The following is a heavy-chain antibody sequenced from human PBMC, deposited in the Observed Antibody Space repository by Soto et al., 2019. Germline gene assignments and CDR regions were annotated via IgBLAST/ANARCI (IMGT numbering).Heavy chain of an antibody. D-gene: IGHD3-3*01. CDR1: GFTFSSYA. CDR2: ISYNGSNK. J-gene: IGHJ6*02. CDR3: ARAYTGNVWSGYYPYYYYGMDV. Sequence: SVGSLRLSCAASGFTFSSYAMHWVRQAPGKGLEWVAVISYNGSNKYYADSVKGRFTISRDNSKNTLYLQMNSLRAEDTAVYYCARAYTGNVWSGYYPYYYYGMDVWGQGTTVTVSS. V-gene: IGHV3-30-3*01.